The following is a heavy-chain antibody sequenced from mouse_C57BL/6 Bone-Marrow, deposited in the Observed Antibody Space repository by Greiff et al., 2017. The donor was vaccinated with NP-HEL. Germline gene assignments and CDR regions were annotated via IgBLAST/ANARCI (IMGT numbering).Heavy chain of an antibody. CDR1: GYTFTSYW. D-gene: IGHD1-1*01. CDR2: IDPSDSYT. CDR3: AREGYYGSSRDV. V-gene: IGHV1-69*01. Sequence: VQLKQPGAELVMPGASVKLSCKASGYTFTSYWMHWVKQRPGQGLEWIGEIDPSDSYTNYNQKFKGKSTLTVDKSSSTAYMQLSSLTSEDSAVYYCAREGYYGSSRDVWGTGTTVTVSS. J-gene: IGHJ1*03.